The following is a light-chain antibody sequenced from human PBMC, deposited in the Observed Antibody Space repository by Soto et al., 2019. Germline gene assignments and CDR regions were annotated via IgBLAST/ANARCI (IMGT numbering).Light chain of an antibody. CDR3: QQSYTTPRT. J-gene: IGKJ1*01. CDR2: WAS. CDR1: QSILYSSNNKNY. V-gene: IGKV4-1*01. Sequence: DIVMTQSPDSLAVSLGERATINCKSSQSILYSSNNKNYLTWYQQKPGQPPKLLIYWASTRESGVPDRFSGSGSRTDFTRPISSLQAEDLAVYYCQQSYTTPRTFGQGTKVEIK.